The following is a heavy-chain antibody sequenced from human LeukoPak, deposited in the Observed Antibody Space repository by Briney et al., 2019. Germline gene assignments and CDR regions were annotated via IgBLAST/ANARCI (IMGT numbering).Heavy chain of an antibody. J-gene: IGHJ4*02. V-gene: IGHV4-39*01. Sequence: SETLSLTCTVSGGSISTTSYYWAWIRQPPGKGLEWIASISYSVTTYYSPSLRSRVTISVDTSRNQFSLKLSSVTAADTAVYYCARHLRGATIYYDFWGQGTLVIVSS. CDR2: ISYSVTT. CDR1: GGSISTTSYY. CDR3: ARHLRGATIYYDF. D-gene: IGHD1-26*01.